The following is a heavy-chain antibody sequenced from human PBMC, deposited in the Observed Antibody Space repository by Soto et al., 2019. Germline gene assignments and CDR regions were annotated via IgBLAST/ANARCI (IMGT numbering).Heavy chain of an antibody. CDR2: ISGSGSNT. CDR1: GFSLINYA. D-gene: IGHD3-10*01. Sequence: GGSLRLSCEASGFSLINYAMIWVRQAPGKGLEWVSAISGSGSNTYYIDSVKGRFTISRDKSKTTLFLQMNNLRAEDTAVYYCAKGGITLVRGSFDYWGQGALVTVSS. J-gene: IGHJ4*02. CDR3: AKGGITLVRGSFDY. V-gene: IGHV3-23*01.